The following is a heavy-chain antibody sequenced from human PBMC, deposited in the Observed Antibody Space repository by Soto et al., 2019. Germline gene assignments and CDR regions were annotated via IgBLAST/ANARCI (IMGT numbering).Heavy chain of an antibody. Sequence: GGSLRLSCAVSGFSFSSYWMHWVRQAPGKGLEWVANIKQDGSEKYYVDSVKGRFTISRDNAKNSLYLQMNSLRAEDTAVYYCARESKEIDYWGQGTLVTVSS. V-gene: IGHV3-7*01. J-gene: IGHJ4*02. CDR3: ARESKEIDY. CDR1: GFSFSSYW. CDR2: IKQDGSEK.